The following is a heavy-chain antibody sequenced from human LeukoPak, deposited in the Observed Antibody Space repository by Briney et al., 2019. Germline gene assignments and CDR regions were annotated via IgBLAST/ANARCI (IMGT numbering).Heavy chain of an antibody. CDR1: GGSISSGGYS. J-gene: IGHJ4*03. V-gene: IGHV4-30-2*01. CDR2: VFDGENT. CDR3: ARERGYFDY. Sequence: SETLSLTCAVSGGSISSGGYSWSWIRQPPGKGLEWIGYVFDGENTNYNPSLKSRVTISLDRSKNHFSLKLTSVTAADTAVYFCARERGYFDYWGLGTLVTVSS.